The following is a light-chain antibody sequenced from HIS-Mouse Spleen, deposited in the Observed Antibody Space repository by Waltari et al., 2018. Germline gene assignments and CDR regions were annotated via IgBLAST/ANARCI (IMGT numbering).Light chain of an antibody. Sequence: NFMLTQPPSVSEAPGKTVTISCNRSSGSIDSNSLQWDQQRPGSAPTTVIYEENQRPSGVPDRFSGSIDSSSNSASLTISGLKTEDEADYYCQSYDSSNLVFGGGTKLTVL. CDR3: QSYDSSNLV. V-gene: IGLV6-57*04. CDR1: SGSIDSNS. CDR2: EEN. J-gene: IGLJ3*02.